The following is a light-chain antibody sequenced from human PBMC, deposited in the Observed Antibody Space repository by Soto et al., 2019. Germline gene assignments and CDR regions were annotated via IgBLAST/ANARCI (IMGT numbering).Light chain of an antibody. J-gene: IGKJ2*01. V-gene: IGKV3-15*01. CDR2: GAS. CDR3: QQYNNWPRT. Sequence: EIVMTQSPATLSVSPGERATVSCRASQSVGSTLAWYQQKPGQAPRLLIYGASTRDTGIPARFSGSGSGTEFTLTISSLQSEDFAVYYCQQYNNWPRTFGQGTKLEFK. CDR1: QSVGST.